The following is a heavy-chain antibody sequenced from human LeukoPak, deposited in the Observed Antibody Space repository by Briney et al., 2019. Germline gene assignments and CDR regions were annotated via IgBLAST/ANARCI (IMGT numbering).Heavy chain of an antibody. Sequence: SVKVSCKASGGTFSSYAISWVRQAPGQGLEWMGGIIPIFGTANCAQKFQGRVTIAADESTSTAYMELSSLRSEDTAVYYCARGRYCSSTSCYAGYGMDVWGQGTTVTVSS. CDR3: ARGRYCSSTSCYAGYGMDV. CDR2: IIPIFGTA. CDR1: GGTFSSYA. D-gene: IGHD2-2*01. J-gene: IGHJ6*02. V-gene: IGHV1-69*13.